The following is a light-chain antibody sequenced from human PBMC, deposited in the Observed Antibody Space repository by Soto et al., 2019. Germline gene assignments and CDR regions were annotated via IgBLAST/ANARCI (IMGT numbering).Light chain of an antibody. CDR1: SSNIGNNY. CDR2: RNN. Sequence: QSVLTQPPSASGTPGQRVTISCSGSSSNIGNNYVYWDQQLPGTAPKLLIYRNNQRPSGVPDRFSGSKSGTSASLAISGLRSEDEADYYCAAWDGSLSGVVFGGGTKVTVL. CDR3: AAWDGSLSGVV. V-gene: IGLV1-47*01. J-gene: IGLJ2*01.